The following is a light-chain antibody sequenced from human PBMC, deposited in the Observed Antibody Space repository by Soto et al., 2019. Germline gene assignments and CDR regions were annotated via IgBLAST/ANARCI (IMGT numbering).Light chain of an antibody. CDR1: QSVLYTSNNKNY. Sequence: DIVMTQSPDSLAVSLGERATINCKSSQSVLYTSNNKNYLAWYQQKPGQPPKLIIYWASARDSGVPDRFSGSGSGTDFTLTVSSLQAEDVAVYYCQQYYSSPYTFGQGTKLEIQ. J-gene: IGKJ2*01. CDR3: QQYYSSPYT. V-gene: IGKV4-1*01. CDR2: WAS.